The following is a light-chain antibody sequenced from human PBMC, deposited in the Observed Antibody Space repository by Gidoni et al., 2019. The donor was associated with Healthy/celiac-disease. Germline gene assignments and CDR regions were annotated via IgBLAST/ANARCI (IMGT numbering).Light chain of an antibody. J-gene: IGKJ4*01. Sequence: DIQMTQSPSSLSASVGDRVTITSRASQSISSYLNWYQQKPGKAPKLLLYAASSLQSGVPSRFSGSGSGTDFTRTISSLQPEDFATYYCQQSYSTFGGXTKVEIK. CDR2: AAS. V-gene: IGKV1-39*01. CDR1: QSISSY. CDR3: QQSYST.